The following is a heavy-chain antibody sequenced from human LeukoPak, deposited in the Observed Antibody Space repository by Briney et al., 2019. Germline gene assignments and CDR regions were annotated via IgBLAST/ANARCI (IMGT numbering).Heavy chain of an antibody. Sequence: GGSLRLSCAASGFTFISYWLTWVRQAPGKGLEWVANIKQDGSEKYYVGSVKGRFTISRDNAKNSLYLQMNSLRAEDTAVYYCARGNYDYVWGSYRYDRYYFDYWGQGTLVTVSS. D-gene: IGHD3-16*02. CDR2: IKQDGSEK. J-gene: IGHJ4*02. CDR1: GFTFISYW. CDR3: ARGNYDYVWGSYRYDRYYFDY. V-gene: IGHV3-7*04.